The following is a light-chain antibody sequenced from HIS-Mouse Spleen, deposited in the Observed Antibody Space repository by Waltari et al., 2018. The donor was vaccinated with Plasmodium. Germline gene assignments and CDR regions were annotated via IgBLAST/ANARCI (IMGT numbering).Light chain of an antibody. V-gene: IGLV2-11*01. CDR1: SSDVGGYNY. Sequence: QSALPQPRSVSGSPAQSVTISCTGPSSDVGGYNYVSWYQQHPGKAPKLMIYDSSKRPSGVPDRFSGSKSGNTASLTISGLQAEDEADYYCCSYAGSYTWVFGGGTKLTVL. J-gene: IGLJ2*01. CDR3: CSYAGSYTWV. CDR2: DSS.